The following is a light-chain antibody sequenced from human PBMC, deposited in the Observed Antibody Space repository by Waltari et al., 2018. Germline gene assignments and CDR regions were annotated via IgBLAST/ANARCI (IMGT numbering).Light chain of an antibody. V-gene: IGLV3-21*02. CDR1: NIESKG. CDR2: DDT. CDR3: HVWDSNTGV. Sequence: SYVLTQPPSLSVAPGQTAKISCGGNNIESKGVHWYKQKPGQAPLLVMYDDTERPSGVPGRFAGSNSGNTASLTISRVDAGDEADYYCHVWDSNTGVFGGGTKLTVL. J-gene: IGLJ3*02.